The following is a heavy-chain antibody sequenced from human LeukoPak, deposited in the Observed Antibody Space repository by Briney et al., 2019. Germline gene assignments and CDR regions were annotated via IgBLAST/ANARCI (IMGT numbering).Heavy chain of an antibody. J-gene: IGHJ4*02. CDR1: GFTFSIYW. Sequence: PGGSLRLSCAASGFTFSIYWMSWVRQAPGKRLEWVANMNQDGSEKYYVDSVKGRFIISRDNARNSLFLQMNILTAKNTAIYYCVREGAYSTSSPAGYWGQGTLVSVSS. V-gene: IGHV3-7*01. D-gene: IGHD6-6*01. CDR3: VREGAYSTSSPAGY. CDR2: MNQDGSEK.